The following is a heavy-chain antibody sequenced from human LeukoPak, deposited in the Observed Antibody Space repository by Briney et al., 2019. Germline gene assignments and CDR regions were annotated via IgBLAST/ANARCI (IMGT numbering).Heavy chain of an antibody. CDR2: ISSNGVST. D-gene: IGHD1-14*01. Sequence: GGSLRLSCAASGFTFSSYAMHWVRQAPGKGLEYVSVISSNGVSTYYADSVKGRFTISGDNSKNTLYLQMGSLRAEDMAVYHCARSVFRYGSYYFDYWGQGTLVTVSS. CDR3: ARSVFRYGSYYFDY. J-gene: IGHJ4*02. V-gene: IGHV3-64*02. CDR1: GFTFSSYA.